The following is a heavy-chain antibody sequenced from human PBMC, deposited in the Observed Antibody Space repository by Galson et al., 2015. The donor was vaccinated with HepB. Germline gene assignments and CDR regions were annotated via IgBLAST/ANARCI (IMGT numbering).Heavy chain of an antibody. CDR3: ARGPMYHSGLDV. CDR2: ISSGGSDT. Sequence: SLRLSCAASGFLFSGHSMHWVRLVPGKGLVWVSRISSGGSDTTYADSAKGRFTISRDNAKTAVYLRMNSLRGDDTAVYYCARGPMYHSGLDVWGQGTTVTVAS. V-gene: IGHV3-74*03. J-gene: IGHJ6*02. D-gene: IGHD1-26*01. CDR1: GFLFSGHS.